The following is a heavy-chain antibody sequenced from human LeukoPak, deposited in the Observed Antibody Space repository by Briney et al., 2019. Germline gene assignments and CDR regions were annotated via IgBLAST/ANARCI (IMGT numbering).Heavy chain of an antibody. CDR1: GFIFSTYG. D-gene: IGHD1-26*01. CDR2: ISYDGNNK. CDR3: AKEGFGNYYSAYFDY. Sequence: PGRSLRLSCVASGFIFSTYGMHWVRQAAGKGLEWVAVISYDGNNKYYADSVKGRFTISRDNSKNTLYLQMNGLRAEDTAVYYCAKEGFGNYYSAYFDYWGQGTLVTVSS. J-gene: IGHJ4*02. V-gene: IGHV3-30*18.